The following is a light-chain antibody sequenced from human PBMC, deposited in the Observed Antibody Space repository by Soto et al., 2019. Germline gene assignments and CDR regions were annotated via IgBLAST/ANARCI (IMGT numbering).Light chain of an antibody. CDR1: SSDVGGYNY. CDR3: SSYAGSSNLGV. J-gene: IGLJ2*01. CDR2: EVS. V-gene: IGLV2-8*01. Sequence: QSALTRPPSASGSPGQSVTISCTGTSSDVGGYNYVSWYQQHPGRAPKLMIYEVSKRPSGVPDRFSGSKSGNTASLTVSGLQPEDEADYYCSSYAGSSNLGVFGGGTKVTVL.